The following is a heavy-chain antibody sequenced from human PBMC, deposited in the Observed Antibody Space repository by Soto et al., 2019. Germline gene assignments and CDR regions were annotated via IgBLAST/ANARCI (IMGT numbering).Heavy chain of an antibody. J-gene: IGHJ1*01. V-gene: IGHV3-23*01. CDR3: AKDLMGYSSGWYVEYFQH. Sequence: PGGSLRLSCAASGFTFSSYAMSWVRQAPGKGLEWVSAISGSGGSTYYADSVKGRFTISRDNSKNTLYLQMNSLRAEDTAVYYCAKDLMGYSSGWYVEYFQHWGQGTLVTVSS. CDR1: GFTFSSYA. D-gene: IGHD6-19*01. CDR2: ISGSGGST.